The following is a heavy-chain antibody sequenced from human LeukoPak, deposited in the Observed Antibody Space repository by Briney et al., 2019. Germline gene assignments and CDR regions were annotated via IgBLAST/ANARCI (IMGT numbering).Heavy chain of an antibody. CDR3: AKSPYYDFWSGYYTGEGGYYMDV. CDR1: GFRFSSYA. Sequence: GGSLRLSCAASGFRFSSYAMSWVRQAPGKGLEWVSAISGSGVSTYYADSVKGRFTVSRDNSKNTLYLQMNSLRAEDTAVYYCAKSPYYDFWSGYYTGEGGYYMDVWGKGTTVTVSS. V-gene: IGHV3-23*01. D-gene: IGHD3-3*01. CDR2: ISGSGVST. J-gene: IGHJ6*03.